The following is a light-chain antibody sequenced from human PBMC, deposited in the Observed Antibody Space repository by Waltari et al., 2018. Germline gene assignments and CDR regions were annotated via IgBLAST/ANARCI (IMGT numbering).Light chain of an antibody. CDR1: PSVSRA. V-gene: IGKV3-20*01. CDR2: GAS. Sequence: DILLTQPPGTLSWSPGERAPLSCRASPSVSRALTWYQQKPGQAPRLLIYGASTRAPGIPDRFSGSGSGTDFSLTISRLEPDDFAVYYCQHYLRLPVTFGQGTTVEI. J-gene: IGKJ1*01. CDR3: QHYLRLPVT.